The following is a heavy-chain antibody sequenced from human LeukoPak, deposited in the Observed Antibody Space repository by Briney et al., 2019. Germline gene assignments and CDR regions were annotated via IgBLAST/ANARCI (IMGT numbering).Heavy chain of an antibody. Sequence: GESLQISCKGPEYDFNNYWIGWGRPVPGRGLEWMGIVYPAGSTIHYSPSFQGRVSISVDRSVSTAYLQWTSLKASDSAIYFCARRRYSATYLDPWGQGTLVTVSS. CDR2: VYPAGSTI. J-gene: IGHJ5*02. V-gene: IGHV5-51*01. CDR3: ARRRYSATYLDP. CDR1: EYDFNNYW. D-gene: IGHD1-26*01.